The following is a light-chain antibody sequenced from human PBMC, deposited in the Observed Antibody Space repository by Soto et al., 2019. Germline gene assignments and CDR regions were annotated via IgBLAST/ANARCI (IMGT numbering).Light chain of an antibody. V-gene: IGKV1-5*01. CDR2: DAS. CDR1: QSVTRW. CDR3: RQYNSYSPP. Sequence: DIQLTQSPSTLAASVGDRVTITCRATQSVTRWLAWYQQKPGKAPKLLIYDASTLESGVPSRFRGGGSGTEFALAISSLQPDDFGTYSCRQYNSYSPPFGQGTRLEIK. J-gene: IGKJ5*01.